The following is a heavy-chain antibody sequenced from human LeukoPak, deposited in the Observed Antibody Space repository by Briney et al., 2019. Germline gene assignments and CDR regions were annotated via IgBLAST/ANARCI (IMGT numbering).Heavy chain of an antibody. CDR3: AKAGLSYYYDSSGYYYVDY. CDR2: ISGSGGST. Sequence: GGSLRLSCAASGFTFSSYGMHWVRQAPGKGLEWVSAISGSGGSTYYADSVKGRFTISRDNSKNTLYLQMNSLRAEDTAVYYCAKAGLSYYYDSSGYYYVDYWGQGTLVTVSS. CDR1: GFTFSSYG. D-gene: IGHD3-22*01. J-gene: IGHJ4*02. V-gene: IGHV3-23*01.